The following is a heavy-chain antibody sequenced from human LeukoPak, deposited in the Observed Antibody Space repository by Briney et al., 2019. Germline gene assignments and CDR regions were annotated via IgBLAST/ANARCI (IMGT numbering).Heavy chain of an antibody. D-gene: IGHD6-19*01. J-gene: IGHJ4*02. CDR1: GYTFTSYA. CDR3: ARGLAVAGFYYFDY. Sequence: GASVKVSCKASGYTFTSYAMHWVRQAPGQRLEWMGWINAGNGNTKYSQKFQGRVTITRDTSASTAYMELSSLRSEDTAVYYCARGLAVAGFYYFDYWGQGTLVTVSS. CDR2: INAGNGNT. V-gene: IGHV1-3*01.